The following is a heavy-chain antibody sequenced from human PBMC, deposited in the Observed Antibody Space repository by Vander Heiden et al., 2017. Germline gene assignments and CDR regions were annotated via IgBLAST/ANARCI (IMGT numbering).Heavy chain of an antibody. CDR2: ISGSGSNT. CDR1: GLTFSSTA. J-gene: IGHJ6*02. V-gene: IGHV3-23*01. CDR3: AKDFGDNGFYYGLDV. D-gene: IGHD1-20*01. Sequence: VQLLQSGGGVVQPGGSLRLSCAASGLTFSSTAMTWVRQAPGKGLEWVSVISGSGSNTYYADSVKGRFTISRDNSKNTLYLQMSSLRAEDTAVYYCAKDFGDNGFYYGLDVWGQGTTVTVSS.